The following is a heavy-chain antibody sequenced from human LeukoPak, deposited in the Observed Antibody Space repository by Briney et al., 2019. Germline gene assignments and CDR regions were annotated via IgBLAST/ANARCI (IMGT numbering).Heavy chain of an antibody. CDR2: IIPILGIA. CDR1: GFTFSSYA. J-gene: IGHJ5*02. CDR3: ARYDSSSWYGWFDP. D-gene: IGHD6-13*01. Sequence: GGSLRLSCAASGFTFSSYAMSWVRQAPGKGLEWMGRIIPILGIANYAQKFQGRVTITADKSTSTAYMELSSLRSEDTAVYYCARYDSSSWYGWFDPWGQGTLVTVSS. V-gene: IGHV1-69*04.